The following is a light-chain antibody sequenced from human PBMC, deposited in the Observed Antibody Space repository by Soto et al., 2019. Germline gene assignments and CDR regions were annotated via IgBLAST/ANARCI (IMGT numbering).Light chain of an antibody. J-gene: IGKJ1*01. CDR2: GAS. V-gene: IGKV3-20*01. CDR3: QQCGSSPWT. CDR1: QSVSSTY. Sequence: EIVLTQSPATLSLSPGERATLSCRASQSVSSTYLAWYQQKPGQAPRLLIYGASSRATGIPERFSGGGSGTDFTLTISRVEPEDFAVYYCQQCGSSPWTFGQGTKVEIK.